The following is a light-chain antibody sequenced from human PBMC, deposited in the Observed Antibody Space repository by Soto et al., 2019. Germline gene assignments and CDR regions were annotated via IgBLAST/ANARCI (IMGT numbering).Light chain of an antibody. CDR2: KAS. CDR3: QQYNSYLLT. Sequence: DIQMTQSPSTLSASVGDRVTITCLASQSISTWLAWYQQKPGNAPKLLIYKASSFEGGVPSRFGGNGSGTLFNITISSLHPDDFATYYCQQYNSYLLTFGGGTTVDIK. J-gene: IGKJ4*01. CDR1: QSISTW. V-gene: IGKV1-5*03.